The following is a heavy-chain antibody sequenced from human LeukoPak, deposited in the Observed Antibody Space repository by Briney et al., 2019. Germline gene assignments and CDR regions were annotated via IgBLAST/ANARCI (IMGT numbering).Heavy chain of an antibody. Sequence: ASVKVSCKASGYTFTSYYMHWVRQAPGQGLEWMGLINPSGGSTSYAQKFQGRVTMTRDTSTSTVYMELSSLRSEDTAVYYCARDRGAVAGTDYFDYWGQGTLVTVSS. J-gene: IGHJ4*02. D-gene: IGHD6-19*01. CDR3: ARDRGAVAGTDYFDY. CDR1: GYTFTSYY. CDR2: INPSGGST. V-gene: IGHV1-46*01.